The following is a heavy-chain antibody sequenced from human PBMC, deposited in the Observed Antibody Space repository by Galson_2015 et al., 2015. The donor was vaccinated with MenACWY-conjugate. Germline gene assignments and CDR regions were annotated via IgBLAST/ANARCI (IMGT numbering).Heavy chain of an antibody. D-gene: IGHD4-17*01. V-gene: IGHV3-48*03. Sequence: SLRLSCAASGFTFSSYEMNWVRQAPGKGLEWISYISSSGSIIYYADSVKGRFTISRDNAKNSLYLQMNSLRAEDTAVYYCARDSWVTTSTDVFDIWGQGTMVTVSS. CDR3: ARDSWVTTSTDVFDI. CDR1: GFTFSSYE. J-gene: IGHJ3*02. CDR2: ISSSGSII.